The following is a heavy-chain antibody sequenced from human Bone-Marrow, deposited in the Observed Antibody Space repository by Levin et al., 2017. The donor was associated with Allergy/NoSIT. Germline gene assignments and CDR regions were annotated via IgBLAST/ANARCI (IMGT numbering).Heavy chain of an antibody. D-gene: IGHD3-16*01. CDR2: TNRDGSEG. CDR3: AKWVRGSDGGWFFDF. V-gene: IGHV3-7*03. CDR1: GFTFSTYW. J-gene: IGHJ2*01. Sequence: GESLKISCAASGFTFSTYWMAWVRQAPGKGLEWVANTNRDGSEGYYMASVKGRFTISRDNDKNTLFLQMNSLRTEDTALFYCAKWVRGSDGGWFFDFWGRGTLVTVSS.